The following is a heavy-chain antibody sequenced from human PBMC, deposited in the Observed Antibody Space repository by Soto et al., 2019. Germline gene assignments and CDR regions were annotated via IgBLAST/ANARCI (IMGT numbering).Heavy chain of an antibody. J-gene: IGHJ4*02. CDR3: AKQEGHDYGDYFAY. D-gene: IGHD4-17*01. CDR2: IKSKTDGGTP. CDR1: GFTFNNAW. Sequence: GGSLRLSCAASGFTFNNAWINWVRQAPGKGLEWVGRIKSKTDGGTPDYAAPVKGRFAISRDDSKNMVYLQMNSLRAEDTAVYYCAKQEGHDYGDYFAYWGQGTLVTVSS. V-gene: IGHV3-15*07.